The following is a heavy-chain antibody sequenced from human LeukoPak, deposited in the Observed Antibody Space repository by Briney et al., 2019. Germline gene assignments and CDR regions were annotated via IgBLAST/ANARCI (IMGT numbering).Heavy chain of an antibody. CDR3: ASIVGASYYFDY. CDR1: GYTFTSYD. D-gene: IGHD1-26*01. CDR2: MNPNSGNT. J-gene: IGHJ4*02. V-gene: IGHV1-8*03. Sequence: GASVKVSCKASGYTFTSYDINWVRQATGQGLEWMGWMNPNSGNTGYAQKFQGRVTITRNTSISTAYMELSSLRSEDTAVYYCASIVGASYYFDYWGQGTLVTVSS.